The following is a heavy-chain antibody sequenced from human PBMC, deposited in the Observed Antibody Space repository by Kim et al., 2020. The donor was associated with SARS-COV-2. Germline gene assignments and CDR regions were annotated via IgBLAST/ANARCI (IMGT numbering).Heavy chain of an antibody. J-gene: IGHJ4*02. Sequence: AGSVKGRFTISRDNSKNTRYRQMNSVRAEDTAVYYCATPAYDSSGYYFDYWGQGTLVTVSS. V-gene: IGHV3-30*07. D-gene: IGHD3-22*01. CDR3: ATPAYDSSGYYFDY.